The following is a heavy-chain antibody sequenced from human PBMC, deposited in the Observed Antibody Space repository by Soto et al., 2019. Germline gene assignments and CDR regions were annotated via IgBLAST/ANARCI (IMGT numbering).Heavy chain of an antibody. D-gene: IGHD1-26*01. CDR2: IYYNGST. Sequence: SETLSLTCTVSGGSISSSSYYWGWIRQPPGKGLEWIGSIYYNGSTYYNPSLKSRVTISVDTSKNQFSLKLSSVTAADTAVYYCARLKAGATIDFDYWGQGTLVTVSS. CDR3: ARLKAGATIDFDY. J-gene: IGHJ4*02. CDR1: GGSISSSSYY. V-gene: IGHV4-39*01.